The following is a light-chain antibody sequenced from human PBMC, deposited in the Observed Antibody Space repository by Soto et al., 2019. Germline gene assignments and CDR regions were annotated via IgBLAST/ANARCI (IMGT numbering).Light chain of an antibody. CDR3: QQSYRTPYT. V-gene: IGKV1-39*01. J-gene: IGKJ2*01. Sequence: DIQMTQSPSSLSASVGXRVTITCRASQTINSYLNWYQQKPGKAPNLLIYAASSLQSGVPSRFSGSGSGTDFTLTISSLQPEDFATYYCQQSYRTPYTFGQGTKVEI. CDR2: AAS. CDR1: QTINSY.